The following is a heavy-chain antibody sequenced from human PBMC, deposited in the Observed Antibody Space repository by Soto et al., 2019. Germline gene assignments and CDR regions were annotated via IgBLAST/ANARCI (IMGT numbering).Heavy chain of an antibody. CDR3: ARGGAYCGGDCPRWFDP. J-gene: IGHJ5*02. CDR2: IIPILGIA. CDR1: GGTFSSYT. Sequence: QVQLVQSGAEVKKPGSSVKVSCKASGGTFSSYTISWVRQAPGQGLEWMGRIIPILGIANYAQKFQGRVRSTADKSASTADMELSSLRSEDTGVYYCARGGAYCGGDCPRWFDPWGQGTLVTVSS. V-gene: IGHV1-69*02. D-gene: IGHD2-21*02.